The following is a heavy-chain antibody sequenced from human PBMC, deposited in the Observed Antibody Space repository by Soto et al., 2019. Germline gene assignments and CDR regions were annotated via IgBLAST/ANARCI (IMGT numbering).Heavy chain of an antibody. CDR3: AKPQVDCSSTTCYSDYYYYYYGMDV. D-gene: IGHD2-2*01. CDR1: GFIFSNSW. V-gene: IGHV3-7*03. Sequence: GGSLRLSCAASGFIFSNSWMSWVRQAPGKGLEWVANIKQDGSQKYYVDSVKGRFTISRDNAKNSLYLQMNSLRAEDTAVYYCAKPQVDCSSTTCYSDYYYYYYGMDVWGQGTTVTVSS. CDR2: IKQDGSQK. J-gene: IGHJ6*02.